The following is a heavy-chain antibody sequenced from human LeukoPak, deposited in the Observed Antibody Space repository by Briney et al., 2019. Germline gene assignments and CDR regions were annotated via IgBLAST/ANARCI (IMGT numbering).Heavy chain of an antibody. CDR1: GHTFTGYS. V-gene: IGHV1-2*02. Sequence: ASVKVSCKASGHTFTGYSIQWVRQAPGQGLEWMGWINPDSGGTNYAQNFQGRVTLTRDTSNSTAYVESSRLRSDDTAVYYCASATGVEVAGTTYYYFYYMNVWGEGTTVTVSS. CDR2: INPDSGGT. J-gene: IGHJ6*03. D-gene: IGHD6-19*01. CDR3: ASATGVEVAGTTYYYFYYMNV.